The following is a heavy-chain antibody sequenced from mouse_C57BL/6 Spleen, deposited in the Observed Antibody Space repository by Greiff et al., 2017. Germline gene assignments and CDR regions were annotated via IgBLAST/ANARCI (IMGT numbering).Heavy chain of an antibody. J-gene: IGHJ2*01. Sequence: VQLKQSGPELVKPGASVKIPCKASGYTFTDYNMDWVKQSHGKSLEWIGDINPNNGGTSYNQKFKGKATLTVDKSSSTAYMELRSLTSEDTAVYYCAIGGTGYFDYWGQGTTLTVSS. D-gene: IGHD3-3*01. CDR1: GYTFTDYN. CDR2: INPNNGGT. CDR3: AIGGTGYFDY. V-gene: IGHV1-18*01.